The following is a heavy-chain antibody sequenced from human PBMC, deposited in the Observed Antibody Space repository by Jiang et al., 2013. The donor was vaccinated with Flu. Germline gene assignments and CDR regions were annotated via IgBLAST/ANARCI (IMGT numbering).Heavy chain of an antibody. CDR3: ARDRQVMPVANYYYYYGMDV. CDR1: GFTVSDNF. J-gene: IGHJ6*01. D-gene: IGHD5-12*01. Sequence: VQLLESGGGLVQPGGSLRLSCAASGFTVSDNFMTWVRQAPGKGLEWVSIIYSAGATYYADSVRGRFTISRDTSKNTLFLHMNSLRADDTAVYYCARDRQVMPVANYYYYYGMDV. CDR2: IYSAGAT. V-gene: IGHV3-66*01.